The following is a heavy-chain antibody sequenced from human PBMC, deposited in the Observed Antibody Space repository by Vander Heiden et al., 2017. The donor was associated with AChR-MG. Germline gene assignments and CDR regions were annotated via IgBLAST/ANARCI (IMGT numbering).Heavy chain of an antibody. V-gene: IGHV3-48*03. CDR3: ARAGYSSGRTRTKNAFDI. CDR2: ISSSGSTI. J-gene: IGHJ3*02. Sequence: EVQLVESGGGLVQPGGSLRLSCAASGFTFSRYEMNWVRQAPGKGLEWVSYISSSGSTIYYADSVKGRFTISRDNAKNSLYLQMNSLRAEDTAVYYCARAGYSSGRTRTKNAFDIWGQGTMVTVSS. D-gene: IGHD6-19*01. CDR1: GFTFSRYE.